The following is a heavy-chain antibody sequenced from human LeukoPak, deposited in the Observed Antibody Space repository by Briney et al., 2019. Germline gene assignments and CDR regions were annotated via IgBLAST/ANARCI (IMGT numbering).Heavy chain of an antibody. V-gene: IGHV4-59*01. CDR3: ATSAAAGTDYYYYGLDV. CDR2: IYYSGST. Sequence: SETLSLTCTVSGGSIEPNFWSWIRQPPGKGLEWIGYIYYSGSTNYNPSLKSRVTISVDTSKNQFSLKLSSVTAADTAVYYCATSAAAGTDYYYYGLDVWGQGTTVTVSS. J-gene: IGHJ6*02. CDR1: GGSIEPNF. D-gene: IGHD6-13*01.